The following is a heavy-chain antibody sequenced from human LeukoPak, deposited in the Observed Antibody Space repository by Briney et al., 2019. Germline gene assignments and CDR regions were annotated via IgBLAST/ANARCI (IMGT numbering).Heavy chain of an antibody. J-gene: IGHJ4*02. V-gene: IGHV4-39*01. D-gene: IGHD2-15*01. CDR2: IYYSGST. CDR3: ARLRWPLTFDY. Sequence: PSETLSLTCTVSGGSISSSSYYGGWIRQPPGKGLEWIGSIYYSGSTYYNPSLKSRVTISVDTSKNQFSLKLSSVTAADTAVYYCARLRWPLTFDYWGQGTLVTVSS. CDR1: GGSISSSSYY.